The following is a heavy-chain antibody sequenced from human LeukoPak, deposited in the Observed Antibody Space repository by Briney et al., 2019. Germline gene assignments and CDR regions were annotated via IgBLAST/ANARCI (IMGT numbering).Heavy chain of an antibody. V-gene: IGHV3-30-3*02. J-gene: IGHJ4*02. CDR2: ISYDGNKK. D-gene: IGHD6-19*01. Sequence: PGGSLRLPCAVSGFNFNNYAMHWVRQAPGKGLEWLAVISYDGNKKYYADSVKGRFTISRDNSKNTLYLQMNSLRAEDTAVYYCAKREGYSSGWYGGYYFDYWGQGTLVTVSS. CDR3: AKREGYSSGWYGGYYFDY. CDR1: GFNFNNYA.